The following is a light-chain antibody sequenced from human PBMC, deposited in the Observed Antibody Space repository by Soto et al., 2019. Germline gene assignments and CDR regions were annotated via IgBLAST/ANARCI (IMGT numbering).Light chain of an antibody. CDR2: EGS. CDR3: CSYAGSSTEFYV. CDR1: SSDVGSYNL. V-gene: IGLV2-23*01. J-gene: IGLJ1*01. Sequence: QSALTQPASVSGSPGQSITISCTGTSSDVGSYNLVSWYQQHPGKAPKLMIYEGSKRPSGVSNRFSGSKSGNTASLTISGLQAEDEADYYCCSYAGSSTEFYVFGTGTKLTVL.